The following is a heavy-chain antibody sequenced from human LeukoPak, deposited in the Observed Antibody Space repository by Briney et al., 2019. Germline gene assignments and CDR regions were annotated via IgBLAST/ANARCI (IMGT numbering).Heavy chain of an antibody. Sequence: PGESLKISCKGSGYSFTSYWIGWVRQMPGKGLEWMGIIYPGDSDTRYSPSFQGQVTISADKSISTAYLQWSSLKASDTAMYYCARGRYYYDSSGYHGWFDPWGQGTLVTVSS. CDR2: IYPGDSDT. J-gene: IGHJ5*02. CDR3: ARGRYYYDSSGYHGWFDP. D-gene: IGHD3-22*01. CDR1: GYSFTSYW. V-gene: IGHV5-51*01.